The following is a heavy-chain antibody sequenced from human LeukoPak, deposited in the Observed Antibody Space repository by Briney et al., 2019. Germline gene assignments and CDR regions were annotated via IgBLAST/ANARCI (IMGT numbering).Heavy chain of an antibody. CDR1: GFTFSSYW. J-gene: IGHJ6*03. D-gene: IGHD5-24*01. V-gene: IGHV3-7*01. CDR3: VRLMEMATTPYYYYYMDV. CDR2: IKQDGSEK. Sequence: GSLRLSCAASGFTFSSYWMSWVRQAPGEGLEGVANIKQDGSEKYYVDSVKGRFTSSRDNAKNSLYLQMNSLRAEDTAVYYCVRLMEMATTPYYYYYMDVWGKGTTVTVSS.